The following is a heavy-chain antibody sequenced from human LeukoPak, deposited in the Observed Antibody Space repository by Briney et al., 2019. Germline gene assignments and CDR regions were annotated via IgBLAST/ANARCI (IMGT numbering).Heavy chain of an antibody. V-gene: IGHV3-30*03. Sequence: GGSLRLSCAASGFTFTTYWMGWVRQAPGKGLEWVAVISYDGSNKYYADSVKGRFTISRDNSKNTLYLQMNSLRAEDTAVYYCARVMGRYCSSTSCYVDYWGQGTLVTVSS. J-gene: IGHJ4*02. CDR3: ARVMGRYCSSTSCYVDY. CDR2: ISYDGSNK. D-gene: IGHD2-2*01. CDR1: GFTFTTYW.